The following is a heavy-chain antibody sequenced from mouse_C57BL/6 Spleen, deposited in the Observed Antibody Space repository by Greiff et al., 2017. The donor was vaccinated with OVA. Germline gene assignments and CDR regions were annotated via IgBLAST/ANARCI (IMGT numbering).Heavy chain of an antibody. J-gene: IGHJ2*01. CDR3: ARDPLLGY. CDR2: ISYDGSN. CDR1: GYSITSGYY. V-gene: IGHV3-6*01. Sequence: EVQLQQSGPGLVKPSQSLSLTCSVTGYSITSGYYWNWIRQFPGNKLEWMGYISYDGSNNYNPSLKNRISITRDTSKNQFFLKLNSVTTEDTATYYCARDPLLGYWGQGTTLTVSS.